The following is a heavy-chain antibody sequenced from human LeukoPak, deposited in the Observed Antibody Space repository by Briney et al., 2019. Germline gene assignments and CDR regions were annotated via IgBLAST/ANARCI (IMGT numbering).Heavy chain of an antibody. CDR1: GFTVSSNY. V-gene: IGHV3-53*01. CDR3: ARHSSGYYYGWFDP. Sequence: GGSLRLSCAASGFTVSSNYMSWVRQAPGKGLEWVSVIYSGGSTYYADSVKDRFTISRDNSKNTLYLQMNSLRAEDTAVYYCARHSSGYYYGWFDPWGQGTLVTVSS. J-gene: IGHJ5*02. D-gene: IGHD3-22*01. CDR2: IYSGGST.